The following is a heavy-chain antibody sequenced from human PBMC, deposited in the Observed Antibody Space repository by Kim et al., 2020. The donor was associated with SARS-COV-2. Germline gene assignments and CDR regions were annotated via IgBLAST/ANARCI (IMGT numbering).Heavy chain of an antibody. CDR1: GFTFSSYS. Sequence: GGSLRLSCAASGFTFSSYSMNWVRQAPGKGLEWVSYISSSSSTIYYADSVKGRFTISRDNAKNSLYLQMNSLRDEDTAVYYCARESGGGYDWGGYYYYGMDVWGQGTTVTVSS. CDR2: ISSSSSTI. CDR3: ARESGGGYDWGGYYYYGMDV. V-gene: IGHV3-48*02. J-gene: IGHJ6*02. D-gene: IGHD5-12*01.